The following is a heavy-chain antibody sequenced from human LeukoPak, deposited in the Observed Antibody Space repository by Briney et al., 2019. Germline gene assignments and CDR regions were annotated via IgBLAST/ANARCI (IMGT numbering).Heavy chain of an antibody. CDR3: ASHRVVRGVFDL. CDR1: GFTFSTYW. J-gene: IGHJ5*02. D-gene: IGHD3-10*01. Sequence: GGSLRLSCEASGFTFSTYWMHWVRQAPGKGLLWVSRINSDGSSATYADSVKGRFNISRDNAKNTLYLQMNSLRAEDTAVYYCASHRVVRGVFDLWGQGTLVTVSS. CDR2: INSDGSSA. V-gene: IGHV3-74*01.